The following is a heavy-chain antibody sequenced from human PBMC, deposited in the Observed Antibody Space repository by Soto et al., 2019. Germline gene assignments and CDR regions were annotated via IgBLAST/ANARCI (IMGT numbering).Heavy chain of an antibody. CDR2: ISTYNGNT. D-gene: IGHD6-19*01. J-gene: IGHJ5*02. Sequence: ASVKVSCKASGYTFTSYALSWVRHAPGQGLEWMGWISTYNGNTNYAQNLQGRVTMTTDISTNTAYMELRSLRSDDTAVYYCARVVGGIPVAGSWNWFDPWGQGTLVTVSS. V-gene: IGHV1-18*04. CDR1: GYTFTSYA. CDR3: ARVVGGIPVAGSWNWFDP.